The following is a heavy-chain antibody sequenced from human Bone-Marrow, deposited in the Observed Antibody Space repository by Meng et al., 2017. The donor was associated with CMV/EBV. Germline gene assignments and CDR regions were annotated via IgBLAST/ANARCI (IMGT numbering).Heavy chain of an antibody. CDR3: ARDPGVDFHFDY. V-gene: IGHV3-21*05. CDR2: ISSSSSYI. D-gene: IGHD2-8*01. J-gene: IGHJ4*02. Sequence: GESLKISCAASGFTFSSYNMNWVRQAPGKGLEWVSYISSSSSYIYYADSVKGRFTISRDNAKNSLYLQMNSLRAEDTAVYYCARDPGVDFHFDYWGQGTLVTVSS. CDR1: GFTFSSYN.